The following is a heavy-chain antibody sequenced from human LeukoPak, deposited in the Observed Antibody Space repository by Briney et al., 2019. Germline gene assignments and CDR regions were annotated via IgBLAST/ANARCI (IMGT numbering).Heavy chain of an antibody. CDR3: AKVSGGGLYYDGMDV. V-gene: IGHV3-23*01. CDR1: GFTFNNYA. CDR2: ISGRGGTT. D-gene: IGHD1-14*01. Sequence: GGSLGLSCAASGFTFNNYAMNWVRQAPGKGLEWASVISGRGGTTYYADSVKGRFTISRDSSKNTLYLQMNSLRAEDTAVYYCAKVSGGGLYYDGMDVWGQGTTVTVSS. J-gene: IGHJ6*02.